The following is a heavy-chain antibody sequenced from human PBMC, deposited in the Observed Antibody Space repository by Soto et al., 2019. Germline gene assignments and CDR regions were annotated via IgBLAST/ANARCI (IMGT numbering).Heavy chain of an antibody. CDR1: GFSLTTSGVG. D-gene: IGHD5-12*01. J-gene: IGHJ4*02. V-gene: IGHV2-5*02. Sequence: ITLNESGPTQVKPRQTLTLTCTFSGFSLTTSGVGVGWIRQSPGKAXEWIALIYWDDDKRYSPSLKSRLTITKDXXXXXXXXXXXXXXXXXXXXXXXXXXXXXXXXXXXXXXXIYFDFCGQGTPVAVSS. CDR2: IYWDDDK. CDR3: XXXXXXXXXXXXXXXXIYFDF.